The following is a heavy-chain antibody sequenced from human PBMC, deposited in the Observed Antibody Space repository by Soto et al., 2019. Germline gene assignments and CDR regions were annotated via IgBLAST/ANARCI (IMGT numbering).Heavy chain of an antibody. V-gene: IGHV3-23*01. CDR1: GLTFPDYA. CDR2: ISSGGETQ. J-gene: IGHJ4*02. D-gene: IGHD3-16*01. Sequence: EVQLLESGGGLEQPGGSLRLSCAAFGLTFPDYAMRWVRQSPGRGLEWVSGISSGGETQYYADSVKGRFTFPRDNSRNMVYLQMNSLRAGDTALYHCVKGAAGQALDNWGQGTRVTVSS. CDR3: VKGAAGQALDN.